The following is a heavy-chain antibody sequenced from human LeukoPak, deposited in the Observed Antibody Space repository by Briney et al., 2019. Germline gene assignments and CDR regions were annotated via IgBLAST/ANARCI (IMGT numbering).Heavy chain of an antibody. J-gene: IGHJ5*02. CDR1: GGSFSGYY. D-gene: IGHD6-13*01. V-gene: IGHV4-34*01. Sequence: MTSETLSLTCAVYGGSFSGYYWSWIRQPPGKGLEWIGEINHSGSTNYNPSLKSRVTISIDMSKNQFSLKLSSVTAADTAVYYCARAYHSSWYLNWFDPWGQGTLVTVSS. CDR3: ARAYHSSWYLNWFDP. CDR2: INHSGST.